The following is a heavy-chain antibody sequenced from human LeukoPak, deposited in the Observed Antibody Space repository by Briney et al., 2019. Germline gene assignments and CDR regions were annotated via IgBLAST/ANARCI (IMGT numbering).Heavy chain of an antibody. V-gene: IGHV3-74*01. D-gene: IGHD1-26*01. Sequence: PGGSLRLSCEASGFAFSRHWMHWVRQAPGKGLVWVSNINGDGSLTGCADSVKGRFTTSRDNAKNTLYLHMSSLRAEDTAVYYCARDEVGAPPIDYWGQGVLVTVYS. CDR2: INGDGSLT. CDR3: ARDEVGAPPIDY. CDR1: GFAFSRHW. J-gene: IGHJ4*02.